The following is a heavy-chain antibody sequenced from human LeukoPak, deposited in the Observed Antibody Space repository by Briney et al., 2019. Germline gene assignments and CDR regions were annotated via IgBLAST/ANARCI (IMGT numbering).Heavy chain of an antibody. Sequence: PSETLSLTCIVSGGSISTYYWSWIRQPAGKGLEWIGRIYTSANTNYTPSLRSRVTMSVDKSKNQFSLKLRSVTAADTAVYYCAREADSSSWYEEGWFDPWGQGTLVTVSS. D-gene: IGHD6-13*01. V-gene: IGHV4-4*07. J-gene: IGHJ5*02. CDR3: AREADSSSWYEEGWFDP. CDR2: IYTSANT. CDR1: GGSISTYY.